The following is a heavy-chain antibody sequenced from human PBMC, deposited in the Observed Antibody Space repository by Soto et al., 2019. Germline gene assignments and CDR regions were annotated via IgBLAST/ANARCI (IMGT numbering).Heavy chain of an antibody. D-gene: IGHD5-18*01. J-gene: IGHJ4*02. CDR3: AGGYSYSPGFYFDY. CDR1: GFTFSSYA. CDR2: IWYDGSNQ. Sequence: GGSLRLSCAASGFTFSSYAIHWVRQAPGKGLEWVAVIWYDGSNQYYADSVKGRITISRDNSKNTLYLQMNSLRAEDTAVYYCAGGYSYSPGFYFDYWGQGALVTVSS. V-gene: IGHV3-33*08.